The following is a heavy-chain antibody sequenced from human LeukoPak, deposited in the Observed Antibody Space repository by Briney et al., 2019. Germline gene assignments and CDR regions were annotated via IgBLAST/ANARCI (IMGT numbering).Heavy chain of an antibody. CDR2: XXXSGGST. D-gene: IGHD3-22*01. CDR3: XKDSPYYYDSSGYYGFDY. Sequence: GGSLRLSCAASGFTFXSYXMSWVHQAPGKGLXXXXXXXXSGGSTYYAXXXXXXXTISRDNSKNTLYLQMNSLRAEDTAVYYXXKDSPYYYDSSGYYGFDYWGQGTLVTVSS. J-gene: IGHJ4*02. CDR1: GFTFXSYX. V-gene: IGHV3-23*01.